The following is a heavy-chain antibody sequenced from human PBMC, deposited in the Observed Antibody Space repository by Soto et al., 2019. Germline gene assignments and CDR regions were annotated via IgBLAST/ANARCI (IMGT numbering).Heavy chain of an antibody. CDR1: GYTFPSYG. Sequence: ASVKLSCKTSGYTFPSYGVSWVRQAPGQGLEWMGWISVYNGNTIYAQKFQGRVTMTTDTSTSTAYMELRSLRSDDTAVYYCVRDRSYHYDSSGYYAYWGQGTLVTVSA. V-gene: IGHV1-18*01. D-gene: IGHD3-22*01. J-gene: IGHJ4*02. CDR3: VRDRSYHYDSSGYYAY. CDR2: ISVYNGNT.